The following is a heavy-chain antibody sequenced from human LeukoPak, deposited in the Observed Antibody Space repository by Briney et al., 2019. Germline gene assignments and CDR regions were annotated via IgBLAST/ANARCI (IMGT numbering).Heavy chain of an antibody. CDR1: GGSFSGYY. Sequence: SETLSLTCAVYGGSFSGYYWSWIRQPPGKGLEWIGEINHSGSTNYNPSLKSRVTISVDTSKNQFSLKLSSVTAADTAVYYCARGLIGAVVVVTPREDAFDIWGQGTMVTVSS. V-gene: IGHV4-34*01. CDR3: ARGLIGAVVVVTPREDAFDI. CDR2: INHSGST. J-gene: IGHJ3*02. D-gene: IGHD3-22*01.